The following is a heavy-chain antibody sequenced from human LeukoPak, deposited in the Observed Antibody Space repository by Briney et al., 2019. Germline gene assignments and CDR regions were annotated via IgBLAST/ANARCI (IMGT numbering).Heavy chain of an antibody. CDR3: AKALGGSAFDI. D-gene: IGHD3-10*01. V-gene: IGHV3-23*01. J-gene: IGHJ3*02. CDR2: IYGSGGNT. Sequence: GGSPRLSCSASSSYATTWARQAPGKGLEWVSGIYGSGGNTYYADSVKGRFTISRDSSNNTLYLQMKSLRAEDTAVYYCAKALGGSAFDIWGQGTMVTVSS. CDR1: SSYA.